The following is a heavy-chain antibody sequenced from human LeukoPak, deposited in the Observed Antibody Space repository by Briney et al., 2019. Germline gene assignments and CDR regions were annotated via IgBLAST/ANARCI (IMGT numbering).Heavy chain of an antibody. J-gene: IGHJ4*02. CDR1: GVSISSYY. V-gene: IGHV4-59*01. CDR2: IYYSGST. CDR3: ARGGGYSYGVDY. D-gene: IGHD5-18*01. Sequence: SETLSLTCTVSGVSISSYYWSWIRQPPGKGLEWIGYIYYSGSTNYNPSLKSRVTISVDTSKNQFSLKLRSMTAADTAVYYCARGGGYSYGVDYWGQGTLVTVSS.